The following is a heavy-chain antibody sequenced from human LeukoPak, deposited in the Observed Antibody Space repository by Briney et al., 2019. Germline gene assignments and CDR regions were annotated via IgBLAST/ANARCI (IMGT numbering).Heavy chain of an antibody. Sequence: GASVKVSCKASGYSFTGHYMHWVRQAPGQGLEWMGWINPNSGGTNYAQKFQGRVTMTRDTSISTAYMELSRLRSDDTAVYYCARDLGYYYDSSGYSPIDYWGQGTLVTVSS. J-gene: IGHJ4*02. CDR2: INPNSGGT. CDR1: GYSFTGHY. D-gene: IGHD3-22*01. V-gene: IGHV1-2*02. CDR3: ARDLGYYYDSSGYSPIDY.